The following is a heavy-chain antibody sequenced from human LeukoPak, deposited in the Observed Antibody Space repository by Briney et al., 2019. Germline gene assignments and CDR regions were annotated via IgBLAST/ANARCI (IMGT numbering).Heavy chain of an antibody. CDR2: VSASGST. Sequence: SETLSLTCTVSGGSISRGNFYWTWIRQPAGKGLEWIGRVSASGSTNYNPSLKSRVTISVDKSKNQFSLKLSSVTAADTAVYYCAREGDYYGSGSFNWFDPWGQGTLVTVSS. CDR1: GGSISRGNFY. J-gene: IGHJ5*02. CDR3: AREGDYYGSGSFNWFDP. D-gene: IGHD3-10*01. V-gene: IGHV4-61*02.